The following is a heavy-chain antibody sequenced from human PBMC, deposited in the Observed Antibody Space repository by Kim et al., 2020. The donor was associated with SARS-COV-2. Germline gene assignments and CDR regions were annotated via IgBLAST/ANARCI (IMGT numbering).Heavy chain of an antibody. Sequence: GGSLRLSCAASGFTFSSYAMSWVRQAPGKGLEWVSVIYSGGSSTYYADSVKGRFTISRDNSKNTLYLQMNSLRAEDTAVYYCAKVVGASFDYWGQGTLVTVSS. J-gene: IGHJ4*02. CDR2: IYSGGSST. D-gene: IGHD1-26*01. CDR1: GFTFSSYA. V-gene: IGHV3-23*03. CDR3: AKVVGASFDY.